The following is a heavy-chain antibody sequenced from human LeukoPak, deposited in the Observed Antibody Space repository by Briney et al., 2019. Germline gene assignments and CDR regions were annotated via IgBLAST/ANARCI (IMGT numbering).Heavy chain of an antibody. V-gene: IGHV3-23*01. Sequence: GGSLRLSCAASGFTFSSNPMAWVRQAPGKGLEWVSGICGSDTSTNYADSVTGRFTISRDNSKNTLYLQMNRLSADDTAVYYCAKGRGDICYSGLEGWGQGTLVTVSS. CDR3: AKGRGDICYSGLEG. CDR2: ICGSDTST. D-gene: IGHD2-15*01. CDR1: GFTFSSNP. J-gene: IGHJ4*02.